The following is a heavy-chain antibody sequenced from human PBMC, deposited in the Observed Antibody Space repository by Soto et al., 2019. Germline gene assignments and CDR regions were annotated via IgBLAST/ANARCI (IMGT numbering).Heavy chain of an antibody. V-gene: IGHV4-31*03. CDR3: ARDAPGVAPY. CDR2: INYLGST. CDR1: GGSINSGDSY. Sequence: QVQLQESGPGLVRPSQTLSLTCTVSGGSINSGDSYWNWIRQHPEKGLEWIGYINYLGSTFYNPSLKSRIIISVDTSKNQFSLSLSSVTAADTAVYYCARDAPGVAPYWGQGTLVTVSS. J-gene: IGHJ4*02. D-gene: IGHD2-15*01.